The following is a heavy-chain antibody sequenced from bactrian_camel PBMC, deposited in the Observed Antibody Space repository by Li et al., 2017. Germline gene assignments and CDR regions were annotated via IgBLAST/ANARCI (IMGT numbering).Heavy chain of an antibody. CDR3: AASGSRYSHGCTDFVY. D-gene: IGHD6*01. CDR2: INSGGLT. V-gene: IGHV3S55*01. J-gene: IGHJ6*01. CDR1: GLTFEGGN. Sequence: HVQLVESGGGAVQTGGSLRLTCTAVGLTFEGGNQGWYRQAPGNECELVSYINSGGLTYYLDSVKGRFTISRDSARSTLYLQMNSLKPEDTAMYYCAASGSRYSHGCTDFVYWGQGTQVTVS.